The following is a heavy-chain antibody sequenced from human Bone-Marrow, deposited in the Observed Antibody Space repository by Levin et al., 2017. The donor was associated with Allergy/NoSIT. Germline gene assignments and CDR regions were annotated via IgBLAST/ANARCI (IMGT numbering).Heavy chain of an antibody. D-gene: IGHD3-10*01. V-gene: IGHV3-30*18. CDR1: GFTFTSYG. CDR2: ISYDGNKK. CDR3: AKDWDYFGSGSYLHY. J-gene: IGHJ4*02. Sequence: GGSLRLSCAASGFTFTSYGMHWVRQAPGKGLEWVAIISYDGNKKYYGDSVKGRFTISRDDSKNTLYLEVVSLRAEDTAVYYCAKDWDYFGSGSYLHYRGQGTLVTVSP.